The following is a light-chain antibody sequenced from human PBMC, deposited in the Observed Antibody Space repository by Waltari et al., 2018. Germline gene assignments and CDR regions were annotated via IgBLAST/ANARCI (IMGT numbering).Light chain of an antibody. J-gene: IGKJ1*01. CDR2: GAS. CDR3: QQYNNWPPDPT. Sequence: IVMTQSPATLSVFPGERATLSSRASQSISSNLAWYQQKPGQAPRLLIYGASTRATGIPDRFTGSGSGIEFTLTINSLQSEDFAVYYCQQYNNWPPDPTFGQGTKVEIK. V-gene: IGKV3D-15*01. CDR1: QSISSN.